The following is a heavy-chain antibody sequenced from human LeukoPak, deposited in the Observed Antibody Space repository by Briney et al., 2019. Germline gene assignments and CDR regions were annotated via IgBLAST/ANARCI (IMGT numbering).Heavy chain of an antibody. J-gene: IGHJ3*02. CDR1: GFTFSRNG. D-gene: IGHD2-15*01. V-gene: IGHV3-21*01. CDR2: ISSSSSYI. CDR3: ARMGSEAFDI. Sequence: GGSLRLSCAASGFTFSRNGMTWVRQAPGKGLEWVSSISSSSSYIYYADSVKGRFTISRDNAKNSLYLQMNSLRAEDTAVYYCARMGSEAFDIWGQGTMVTVSS.